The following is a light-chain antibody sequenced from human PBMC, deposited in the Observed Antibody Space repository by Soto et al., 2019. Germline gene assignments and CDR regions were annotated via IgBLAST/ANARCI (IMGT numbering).Light chain of an antibody. Sequence: EIVLTQSPATLSLCPGERATLSCRASQSVSSSYLAWYQQKPGQAPRLLIYGASSRATGIPDRFSGSGSGTDFTLTISRLEPEDFAVYYCQQYGSSPRTFGQGTKVDIK. CDR1: QSVSSSY. V-gene: IGKV3-20*01. CDR2: GAS. J-gene: IGKJ1*01. CDR3: QQYGSSPRT.